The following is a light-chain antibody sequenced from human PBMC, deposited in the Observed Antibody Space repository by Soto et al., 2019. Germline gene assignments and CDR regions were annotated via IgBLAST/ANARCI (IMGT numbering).Light chain of an antibody. CDR1: QSVSSY. CDR2: DAS. Sequence: EIVLTQSPATLSLSPGERATLSCRASQSVSSYLAWYQQKPGQAPRILIYDASNRATGIPARFSGSGSGTDFTLTISSLEHEDFAVYCCQQRSNWPLTFGGGTKVEIK. CDR3: QQRSNWPLT. V-gene: IGKV3-11*01. J-gene: IGKJ4*01.